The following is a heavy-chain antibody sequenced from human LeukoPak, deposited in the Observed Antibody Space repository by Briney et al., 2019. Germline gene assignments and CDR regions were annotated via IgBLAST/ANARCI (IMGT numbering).Heavy chain of an antibody. D-gene: IGHD5-24*01. CDR2: ISGDGVST. CDR3: AKDGRGDGDNFYWDLHL. J-gene: IGHJ2*01. CDR1: GFNFSNYA. V-gene: IGHV3-23*01. Sequence: GGSLRLSRAASGFNFSNYAMTWVRQAPGKGLEWVSSISGDGVSTYSADSVKGRFTISRDNSKNTLFLQMNRLRAEDTALYYCAKDGRGDGDNFYWDLHLWGRATLVTVSS.